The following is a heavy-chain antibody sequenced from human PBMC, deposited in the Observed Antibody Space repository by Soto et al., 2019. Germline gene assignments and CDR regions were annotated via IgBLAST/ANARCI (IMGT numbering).Heavy chain of an antibody. D-gene: IGHD2-2*01. J-gene: IGHJ4*02. CDR3: VRYCSTTKCPFDY. V-gene: IGHV4-30-4*01. CDR1: GGSISSGGSY. Sequence: SDTLSLTCTVSGGSISSGGSYWGWIRQPPGKGLEWIGYIYYSVNTYFNPSLKSRVNLSVDTSKKQFSLNLSSVTAADTAVYYCVRYCSTTKCPFDYWGQGTLVTVSS. CDR2: IYYSVNT.